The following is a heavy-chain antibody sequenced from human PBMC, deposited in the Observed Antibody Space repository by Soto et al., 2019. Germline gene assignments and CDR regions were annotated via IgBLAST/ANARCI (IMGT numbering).Heavy chain of an antibody. D-gene: IGHD6-6*01. J-gene: IGHJ4*02. CDR1: GGSIDSDDYY. CDR2: IYSSGKT. V-gene: IGHV4-30-4*01. CDR3: ARDRSNSPDFFDY. Sequence: QVQLQESGPGLVKPSQTLSLTCTVSGGSIDSDDYYWTWIRQPPGKGLESIGYIYSSGKTSYNPSLESRLTISIDTSKNQFSLHLNSVSAADTAVYFCARDRSNSPDFFDYWGQGTLVTVSS.